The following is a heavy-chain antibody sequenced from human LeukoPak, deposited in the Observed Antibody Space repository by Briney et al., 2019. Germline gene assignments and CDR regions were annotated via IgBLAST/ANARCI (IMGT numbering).Heavy chain of an antibody. CDR2: IYPNSGGT. J-gene: IGHJ4*02. V-gene: IGHV1-2*06. Sequence: ASVTVSCKASGYSFTGYYIHWVRQAPGQALQWMGRIYPNSGGTNYAQKFQGRVTMTRDTSISTAYMQLSRLRSDDTAVYYCARDPHCTNGICYSLPYYDYWGQGTLVTVSS. CDR3: ARDPHCTNGICYSLPYYDY. CDR1: GYSFTGYY. D-gene: IGHD2-8*01.